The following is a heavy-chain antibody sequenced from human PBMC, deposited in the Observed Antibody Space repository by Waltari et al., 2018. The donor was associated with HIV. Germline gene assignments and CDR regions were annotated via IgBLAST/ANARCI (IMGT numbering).Heavy chain of an antibody. CDR3: ARVLIPTYHFDATGRWFDP. CDR1: GYMFTHYA. J-gene: IGHJ5*02. Sequence: QVHLVQSGAELKKPGASVKVSCKASGYMFTHYAISWVRQAPGQGLELMGWSSPKNGKTNKSQKFQDRVTMTTDSSTSTAYIELRSLRSDDTAVYYCARVLIPTYHFDATGRWFDPWGQGTLVTVSS. V-gene: IGHV1-18*01. D-gene: IGHD2-15*01. CDR2: SSPKNGKT.